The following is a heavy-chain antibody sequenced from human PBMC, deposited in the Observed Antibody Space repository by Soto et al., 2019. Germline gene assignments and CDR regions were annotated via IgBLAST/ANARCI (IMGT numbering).Heavy chain of an antibody. CDR2: VYYSGSS. CDR1: GDSISGGASF. Sequence: PSETLSLTCTVSGDSISGGASFWSWIRQPPGKGLEWIANVYYSGSSYYNPSLKSRLTISVDTTKIQFSLQLKSMTAADTAVYYCAKLSCTSSTCYFPGWFDPWGQGTLVTVSS. J-gene: IGHJ5*02. D-gene: IGHD2-2*01. CDR3: AKLSCTSSTCYFPGWFDP. V-gene: IGHV4-31*03.